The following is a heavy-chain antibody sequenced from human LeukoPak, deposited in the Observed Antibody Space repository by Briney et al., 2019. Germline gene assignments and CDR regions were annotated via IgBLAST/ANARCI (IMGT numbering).Heavy chain of an antibody. Sequence: GGSLRLSCAASGFAISNAWMTWVRQAPGKGREWVGRVKGDGGTTDYAAPVKGRFTISRDDSKNTLNLQMNSLKTEDTGVYYCTWYSSGAMVYWGQGTLVTVSS. CDR3: TWYSSGAMVY. J-gene: IGHJ4*02. CDR1: GFAISNAW. D-gene: IGHD6-19*01. V-gene: IGHV3-15*01. CDR2: VKGDGGTT.